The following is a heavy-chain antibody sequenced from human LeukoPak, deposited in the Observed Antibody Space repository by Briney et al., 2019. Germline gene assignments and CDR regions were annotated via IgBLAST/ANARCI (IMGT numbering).Heavy chain of an antibody. V-gene: IGHV1-18*01. D-gene: IGHD2-15*01. CDR1: GFTFTSYG. CDR3: ARDMVVAATVPDYYYGMDV. Sequence: ASVKVSCKASGFTFTSYGISWVRQAPGQGLEWMGWISAYNGNTNYAQKLQGRVTMTTDTSTSTAYMELRSLRSDDTAVYYCARDMVVAATVPDYYYGMDVWGQGTTVTVSS. CDR2: ISAYNGNT. J-gene: IGHJ6*02.